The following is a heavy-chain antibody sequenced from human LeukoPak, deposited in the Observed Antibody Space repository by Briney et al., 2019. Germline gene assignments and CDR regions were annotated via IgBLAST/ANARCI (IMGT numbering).Heavy chain of an antibody. V-gene: IGHV3-64D*06. CDR1: GFTFSRYA. Sequence: PGGSLRLSCSASGFTFSRYAMHWVRQPPGEGLEYVSAITNNGRSTYYADSVKGRFTISRDNSKNTLYLQMSSLRAEDTAVYYCASTYSYDSSGYYPFDYWGQGTLVTVPS. CDR2: ITNNGRST. CDR3: ASTYSYDSSGYYPFDY. D-gene: IGHD3-22*01. J-gene: IGHJ4*02.